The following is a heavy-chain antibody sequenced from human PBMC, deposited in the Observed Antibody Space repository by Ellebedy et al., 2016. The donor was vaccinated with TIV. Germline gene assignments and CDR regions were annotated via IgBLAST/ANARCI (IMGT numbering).Heavy chain of an antibody. CDR3: VRDNDRWSFDY. Sequence: GESLKISCAASGFTFSRYWMHWVRQVPGKGLVWVSRINSDGSTTNYADSVKGRFTISRDNAKNTLYLQMNSLRAEDTAVYYCVRDNDRWSFDYWGQGILVTVSS. CDR1: GFTFSRYW. D-gene: IGHD1-1*01. V-gene: IGHV3-74*01. J-gene: IGHJ4*02. CDR2: INSDGSTT.